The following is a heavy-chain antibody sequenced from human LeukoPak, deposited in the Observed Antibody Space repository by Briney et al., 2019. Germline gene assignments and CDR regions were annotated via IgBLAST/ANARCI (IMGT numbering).Heavy chain of an antibody. V-gene: IGHV3-23*01. D-gene: IGHD2-2*01. CDR2: ISGSGGST. Sequence: PGGSLRLSCAASGFTFSNAWMSWVRQAPGKGLEWVSAISGSGGSTYYADSVKGRFTISRDNSKNTLYLQMNSLRAEDTAVYYCAQAAIRDWYFDLWGRGALVTVSS. CDR3: AQAAIRDWYFDL. CDR1: GFTFSNAW. J-gene: IGHJ2*01.